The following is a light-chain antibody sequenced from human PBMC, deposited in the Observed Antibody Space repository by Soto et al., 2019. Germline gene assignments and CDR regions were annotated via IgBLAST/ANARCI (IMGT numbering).Light chain of an antibody. J-gene: IGKJ4*01. Sequence: EIVLTQSPATLSLSPGERATLSCRASQSVINYLAWYQQKPGQAPRLLIYDTSNRATGIPARFSGSGSGTDTPPISSRLAPEDFAVYYCQQRANWPLTFGGGTKVDIK. V-gene: IGKV3-11*01. CDR3: QQRANWPLT. CDR2: DTS. CDR1: QSVINY.